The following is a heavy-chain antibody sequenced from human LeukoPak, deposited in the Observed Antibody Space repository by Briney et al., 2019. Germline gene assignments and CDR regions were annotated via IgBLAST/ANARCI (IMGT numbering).Heavy chain of an antibody. Sequence: GGSLRLSCAASGFTFSSYDMHWVRQATGKGLEWVSAIGTAGDTYYPGSVKGRFTISRENAKNSLYLQMNSLRAGDTAVYYCARGSLYQPFDYWGQGTLVTVSS. D-gene: IGHD2-2*01. CDR1: GFTFSSYD. CDR2: IGTAGDT. V-gene: IGHV3-13*01. J-gene: IGHJ4*02. CDR3: ARGSLYQPFDY.